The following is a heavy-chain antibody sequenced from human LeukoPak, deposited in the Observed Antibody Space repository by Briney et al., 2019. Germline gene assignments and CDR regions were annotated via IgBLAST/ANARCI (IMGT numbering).Heavy chain of an antibody. D-gene: IGHD2-8*01. V-gene: IGHV3-9*01. CDR3: ARDANPPVFDY. CDR2: ISWNSGSI. Sequence: GGSLRLSCVASGFTFSNYAIHWVRQAPGKGLEWVSGISWNSGSIGYADSVKGRFTISRDNAKNSLYLQMNSLRAEDTAVYYCARDANPPVFDYWGQGTLVTVSS. CDR1: GFTFSNYA. J-gene: IGHJ4*02.